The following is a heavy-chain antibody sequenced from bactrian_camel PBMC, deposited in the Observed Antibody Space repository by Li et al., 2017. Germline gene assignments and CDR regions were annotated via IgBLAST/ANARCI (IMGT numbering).Heavy chain of an antibody. CDR3: ATGIRVRASLLHEANFDY. D-gene: IGHD2*01. V-gene: IGHV3S53*01. J-gene: IGHJ4*01. Sequence: HVQLVESGGGSVTAGGSLRLSCSPSGYGHITKCMGWFRQAPGKEREGVAMIDKNGMPSYKDSVKGRFTISRDNSGSTLYLEMNNLKPEDTAMYYCATGIRVRASLLHEANFDYWGQGTQVTVS. CDR1: GYGHITKC. CDR2: IDKNGMP.